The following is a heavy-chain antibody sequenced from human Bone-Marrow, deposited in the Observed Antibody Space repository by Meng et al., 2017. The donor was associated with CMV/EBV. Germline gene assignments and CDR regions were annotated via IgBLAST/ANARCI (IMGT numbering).Heavy chain of an antibody. V-gene: IGHV3-48*03. D-gene: IGHD6-13*01. CDR2: ISAGGDNM. Sequence: GESLKISCDASGFTFKNYEMNWVRQAPGKGLEWISYISAGGDNMYYVDSVKGRFTISRDNAKNSLYLEMNSLRAEDTAVYYCARDSPVRSSSGDHYYGMDVWGQGTTVTVSS. J-gene: IGHJ6*02. CDR1: GFTFKNYE. CDR3: ARDSPVRSSSGDHYYGMDV.